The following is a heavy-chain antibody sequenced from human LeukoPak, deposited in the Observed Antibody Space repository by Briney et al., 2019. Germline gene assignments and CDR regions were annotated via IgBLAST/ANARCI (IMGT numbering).Heavy chain of an antibody. J-gene: IGHJ4*02. CDR3: ASFQYQGLVRDY. D-gene: IGHD6-6*01. V-gene: IGHV3-74*01. CDR2: LGTDGITT. Sequence: GGSLRLSCAASGFTFSSYWMHWVRQAPGKGLVWVSRLGTDGITTSYADSVKGRFTISRDNAKNTLYLQMNSLRAEDTAVYYCASFQYQGLVRDYWGQGTLVTVSS. CDR1: GFTFSSYW.